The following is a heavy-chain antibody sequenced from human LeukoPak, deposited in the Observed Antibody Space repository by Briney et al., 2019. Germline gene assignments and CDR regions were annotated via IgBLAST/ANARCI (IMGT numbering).Heavy chain of an antibody. J-gene: IGHJ4*02. V-gene: IGHV1-18*04. CDR2: ISAYNGNT. D-gene: IGHD3-9*01. CDR3: ARDRAYDILTGYSSFGY. CDR1: GYTFTSYG. Sequence: ASVKVSCKASGYTFTSYGISWVRRAPGQGLEWMGWISAYNGNTNYAQKLQGRVTMTTDTSTSTAYMELRSLRSDDTAVYYCARDRAYDILTGYSSFGYWGQGTLVTVSS.